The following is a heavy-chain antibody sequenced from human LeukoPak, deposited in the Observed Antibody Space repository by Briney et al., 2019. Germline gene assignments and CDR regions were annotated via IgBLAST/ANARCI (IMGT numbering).Heavy chain of an antibody. CDR3: ARVKGYSSSWAFRY. J-gene: IGHJ4*02. Sequence: ASVKVSCQASGYTFTGYYMHWVRQAPGPGLEWMGRINPNSGGTNYAQKFQGRVTMTRDTSISTAYMELSRLRSDDTAVYYCARVKGYSSSWAFRYWGQGTLVTVSS. CDR1: GYTFTGYY. D-gene: IGHD6-13*01. V-gene: IGHV1-2*06. CDR2: INPNSGGT.